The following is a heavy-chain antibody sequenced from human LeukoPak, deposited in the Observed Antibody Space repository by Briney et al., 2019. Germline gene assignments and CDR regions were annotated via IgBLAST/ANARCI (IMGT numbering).Heavy chain of an antibody. V-gene: IGHV3-7*01. CDR2: IKQDGSEK. J-gene: IGHJ4*02. Sequence: GGSLRLSCAASGFTFITYWMSWARPPAGKGLELVANIKQDGSEKYYVDSVKGRFTISRDNTKNSVYLQMNSLRAEDTAMYYCARVRIEYDYVWGSYRRNPSFDYWGQGTLVTVSS. CDR1: GFTFITYW. CDR3: ARVRIEYDYVWGSYRRNPSFDY. D-gene: IGHD3-16*02.